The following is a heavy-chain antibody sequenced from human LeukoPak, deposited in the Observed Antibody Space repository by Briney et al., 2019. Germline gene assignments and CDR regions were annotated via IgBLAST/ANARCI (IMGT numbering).Heavy chain of an antibody. CDR1: GGTFSSYA. CDR3: ARDEGRYYDFWSGYRTHDAFDI. CDR2: INPSGGST. V-gene: IGHV1-46*01. D-gene: IGHD3-3*01. J-gene: IGHJ3*02. Sequence: ASVKVSCKASGGTFSSYAISWVRQAPGQGLEWMGIINPSGGSTSYAQKFQGRVTMTRDTSTSTVYMELSSLRSEDTAVYYCARDEGRYYDFWSGYRTHDAFDIWGQGTMVTVSS.